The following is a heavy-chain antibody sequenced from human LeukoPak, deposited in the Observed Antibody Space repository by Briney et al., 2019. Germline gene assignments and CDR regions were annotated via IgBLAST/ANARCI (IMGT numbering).Heavy chain of an antibody. CDR3: AKCCSSTSCYGGDY. CDR1: GFTFSSYA. J-gene: IGHJ4*02. V-gene: IGHV3-23*01. CDR2: ISGSGGST. D-gene: IGHD2-2*01. Sequence: GGSLRLSCAASGFTFSSYAMSWVRQAPGKGLEWVSAISGSGGSTYYADSVKGRFTISRDNSKNTLYLQMNSLRAEDTAVYYCAKCCSSTSCYGGDYWGQGTLVTVSS.